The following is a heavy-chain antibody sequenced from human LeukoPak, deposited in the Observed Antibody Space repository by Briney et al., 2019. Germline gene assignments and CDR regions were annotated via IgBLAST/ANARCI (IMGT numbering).Heavy chain of an antibody. CDR3: AKDRPNFHENSGHYHRRDRDS. J-gene: IGHJ5*01. V-gene: IGHV3-23*01. D-gene: IGHD3-22*01. CDR2: MCGTAGCT. Sequence: GGSLRLSCQASGFTFYMYAMSWVRQAPGKGLEWVASMCGTAGCTFYPDSVKGRFTISRDNSKNVLYLRMNSLTAEDTAIYYCAKDRPNFHENSGHYHRRDRDSWGQGTLVTVSS. CDR1: GFTFYMYA.